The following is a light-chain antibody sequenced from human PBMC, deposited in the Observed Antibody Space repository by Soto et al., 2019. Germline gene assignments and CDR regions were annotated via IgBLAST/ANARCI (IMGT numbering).Light chain of an antibody. CDR1: TSDIDLYDF. CDR3: CSYAGFTTYV. J-gene: IGLJ1*01. CDR2: GVS. V-gene: IGLV2-23*02. Sequence: QSVLTQPASVSGSPGQSITISCTGTTSDIDLYDFVSWYRQYPGKAPKLIIYGVSKRPSGVSDRFSGSKSGNTASLTISGLQAEDEADYYCCSYAGFTTYVFGSGTKVTVL.